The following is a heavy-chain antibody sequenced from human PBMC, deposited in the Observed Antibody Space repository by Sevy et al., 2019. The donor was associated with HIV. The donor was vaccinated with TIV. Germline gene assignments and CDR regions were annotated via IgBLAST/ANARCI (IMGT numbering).Heavy chain of an antibody. CDR1: GFTVSNSH. CDR2: LFSSGNT. V-gene: IGHV3-66*01. CDR3: EGYNNGFDY. D-gene: IGHD1-20*01. J-gene: IGHJ4*02. Sequence: GGSPRLSCAASGFTVSNSHMSWARQAPGKGLEWVSILFSSGNTYYADSVKGRFTVSRDNSMNTLYLQMHSLTVEDTAVYYCEGYNNGFDYWAQGTLVTVSS.